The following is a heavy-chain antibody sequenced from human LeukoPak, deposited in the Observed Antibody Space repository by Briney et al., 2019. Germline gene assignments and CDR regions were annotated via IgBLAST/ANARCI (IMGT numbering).Heavy chain of an antibody. V-gene: IGHV4-59*12. Sequence: PSETLSLTCTVSGGSISSYYWSWIRQPPGKGLEWIGYIYYSGSTNYNPSLKSRVTISVDTSKNQFSLKLSSVTAADTAVYYCARLGHQLEVGYCSGGSCFFDYWGQGTLVTVSS. CDR2: IYYSGST. D-gene: IGHD2-15*01. J-gene: IGHJ4*02. CDR1: GGSISSYY. CDR3: ARLGHQLEVGYCSGGSCFFDY.